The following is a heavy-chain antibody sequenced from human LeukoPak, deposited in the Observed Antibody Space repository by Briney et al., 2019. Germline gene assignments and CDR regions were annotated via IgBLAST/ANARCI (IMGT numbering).Heavy chain of an antibody. CDR1: GFTVCMNY. D-gene: IGHD5/OR15-5a*01. CDR2: IYGGGST. V-gene: IGHV3-53*01. CDR3: ARGAGNTVSTRFFDY. J-gene: IGHJ4*02. Sequence: GGSLRLSCAVSGFTVCMNYMNWVRQAPGKGLEWVSVIYGGGSTYYADSVKGRFTISRDNSKSTLYLQMNSLRAEDTAVYYCARGAGNTVSTRFFDYWGQGTLVTVSS.